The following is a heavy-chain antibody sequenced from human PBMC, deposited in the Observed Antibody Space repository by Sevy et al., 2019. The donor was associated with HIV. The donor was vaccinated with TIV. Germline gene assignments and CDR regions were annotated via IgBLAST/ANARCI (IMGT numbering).Heavy chain of an antibody. CDR1: GFTFNYFN. CDR3: ARNRDYYDSSGFSY. J-gene: IGHJ4*02. V-gene: IGHV3-21*06. D-gene: IGHD3-22*01. Sequence: GGSLRLSCAASGFTFNYFNMNWVRQAPGKGLEWVSSISSGSSYIKYADSVQARFTISRDNAKSSLYLQMNSLSAEDTAVYYCARNRDYYDSSGFSYWGQRTLVTVSS. CDR2: ISSGSSYI.